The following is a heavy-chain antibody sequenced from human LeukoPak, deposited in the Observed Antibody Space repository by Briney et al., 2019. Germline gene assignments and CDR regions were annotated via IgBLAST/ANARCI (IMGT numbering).Heavy chain of an antibody. J-gene: IGHJ4*02. V-gene: IGHV1-18*01. Sequence: ASVKVSCKASGGTFSSYAISWVRQAPGQGLEWMGWISAYNGNTNYAQKLQGRVTMTTDTSTSTAYMELRSLRSDDTAVYYCARESPPLYCSGGSCYSPLDYWGQGTLVTVSS. CDR1: GGTFSSYA. CDR3: ARESPPLYCSGGSCYSPLDY. D-gene: IGHD2-15*01. CDR2: ISAYNGNT.